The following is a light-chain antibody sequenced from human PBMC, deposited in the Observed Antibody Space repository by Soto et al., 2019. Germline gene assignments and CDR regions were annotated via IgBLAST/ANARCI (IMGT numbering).Light chain of an antibody. CDR2: TND. J-gene: IGLJ2*01. CDR3: AAWDDSLYGLL. CDR1: SSNVGINS. V-gene: IGLV1-44*01. Sequence: QAVVTQPPSTSGTPGQRVTISCSGSSSNVGINSVNWYQPFPVAAPRLLIYTNDKRPSGVPGRFSGSKSGTSASLAISGLQSADEADYYCAAWDDSLYGLLFGGGTKVTVL.